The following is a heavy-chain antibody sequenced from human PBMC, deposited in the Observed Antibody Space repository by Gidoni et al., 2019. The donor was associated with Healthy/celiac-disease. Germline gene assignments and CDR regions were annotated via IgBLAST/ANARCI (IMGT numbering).Heavy chain of an antibody. V-gene: IGHV4-34*01. CDR2: INHSGST. Sequence: QVQLQQWGAGLLKPSETLSLTCAVYGGSFSGYYWSWIRQPPGKGLEWIGEINHSGSTNYNPSLKSRVTISVDTSKNQFSLKLSSVTAADTAVYYCARERKDSSGWYSRGPVDYWGQGTLVTVSS. CDR1: GGSFSGYY. CDR3: ARERKDSSGWYSRGPVDY. J-gene: IGHJ4*02. D-gene: IGHD6-19*01.